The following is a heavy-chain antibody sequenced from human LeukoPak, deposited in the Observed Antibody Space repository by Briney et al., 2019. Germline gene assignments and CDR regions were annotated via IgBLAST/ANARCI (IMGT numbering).Heavy chain of an antibody. CDR1: GYTFTSYG. Sequence: RASVKVSCKASGYTFTSYGISWVRQAPGQGLEWMGWISAYNGNTNYAQKLQGRVTMTTDTSTSTAYMELRSLRSDDTAVYYCARDRYYDILTGYYPFDYWGQRTLVTVSS. D-gene: IGHD3-9*01. CDR3: ARDRYYDILTGYYPFDY. V-gene: IGHV1-18*04. CDR2: ISAYNGNT. J-gene: IGHJ4*02.